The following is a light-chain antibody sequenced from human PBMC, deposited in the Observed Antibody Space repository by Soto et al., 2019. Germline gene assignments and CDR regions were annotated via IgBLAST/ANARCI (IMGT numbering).Light chain of an antibody. CDR1: LTVFNKY. CDR3: QQYGSSIT. V-gene: IGKV3-20*01. CDR2: GAS. Sequence: ENVLTQSPGTLSLSPGERATLSCRARLTVFNKYLAWYQQKPGPPPRLLIYGASNRASGIPDRFNGTGSGTDFILTISRLEAEDFAVYYCQQYGSSITFGQGTRLEIK. J-gene: IGKJ5*01.